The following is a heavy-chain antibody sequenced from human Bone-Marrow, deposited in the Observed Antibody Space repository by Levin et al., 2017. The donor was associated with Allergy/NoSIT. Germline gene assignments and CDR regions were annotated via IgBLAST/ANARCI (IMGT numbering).Heavy chain of an antibody. CDR3: ARARVNYDSSGYYRIYYFDY. CDR2: IYTSGST. D-gene: IGHD3-22*01. V-gene: IGHV4-4*07. CDR1: GGSISSYY. Sequence: GSLRLSCTVSGGSISSYYWSWIRQPAGKGLEWIGRIYTSGSTNYNPSLKSRVTMSVDTSKNQFSLKLSSVTAADTAVYYCARARVNYDSSGYYRIYYFDYWGQGTLVTVSS. J-gene: IGHJ4*02.